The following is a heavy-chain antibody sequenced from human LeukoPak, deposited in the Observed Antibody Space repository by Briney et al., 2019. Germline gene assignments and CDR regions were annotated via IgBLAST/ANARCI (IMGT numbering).Heavy chain of an antibody. Sequence: GGSLRLSSAASGFTFSTYAMSWVRQAPGKGLEWVSTISGSGGSTYYADSVKGRFTTSRDNSKNTLYLQMNSLRAEDTAVYYCAKHYDTSGRPRAGFDSGGQGTLLTVSS. V-gene: IGHV3-23*01. D-gene: IGHD3-22*01. CDR3: AKHYDTSGRPRAGFDS. CDR2: ISGSGGST. J-gene: IGHJ4*02. CDR1: GFTFSTYA.